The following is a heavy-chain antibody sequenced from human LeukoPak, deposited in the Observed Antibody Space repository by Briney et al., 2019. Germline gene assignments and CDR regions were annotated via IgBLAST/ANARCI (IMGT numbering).Heavy chain of an antibody. J-gene: IGHJ6*03. V-gene: IGHV4-59*01. CDR1: GGSISSYH. D-gene: IGHD6-19*01. CDR2: IYYSGST. CDR3: ARGYSSGWLAHYYYYMDV. Sequence: PSETLSLTCTVSGGSISSYHWSWIRQPPGKGLECIGFIYYSGSTNYNPSLKSRVTISVDTSKNQFSLKLSSVTAADTAVYYCARGYSSGWLAHYYYYMDVWGKGTTVTVSS.